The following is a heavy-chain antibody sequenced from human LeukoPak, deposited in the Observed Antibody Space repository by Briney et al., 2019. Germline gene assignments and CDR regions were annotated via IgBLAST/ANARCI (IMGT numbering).Heavy chain of an antibody. J-gene: IGHJ3*02. CDR2: ISGNGDNT. V-gene: IGHV3-23*01. CDR3: AKDKADFWSGSNAFDI. Sequence: PGGSLRLSCAASGFTFNSYAMNWVRQTPGKGLEWVSAISGNGDNTYYADSVKGRFTISRDNSKNTLYLQMNSLRAEDTAVYYCAKDKADFWSGSNAFDIWGQGTMVTVSS. CDR1: GFTFNSYA. D-gene: IGHD3-3*01.